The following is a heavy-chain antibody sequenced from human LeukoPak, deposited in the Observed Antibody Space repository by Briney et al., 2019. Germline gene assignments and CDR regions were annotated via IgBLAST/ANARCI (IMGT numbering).Heavy chain of an antibody. CDR1: GGSINSNNHY. V-gene: IGHV4-39*01. J-gene: IGHJ4*02. CDR3: ASLRERSYYARGFDY. Sequence: SETLSLTCTVSGGSINSNNHYWGWIRQPPGKGLEWIGSIYYSGNTYYNPSLKSRVTVSVDTSNNQFSLKLSSMTAADTAVYYCASLRERSYYARGFDYWGQGTLVTVSS. CDR2: IYYSGNT. D-gene: IGHD1-26*01.